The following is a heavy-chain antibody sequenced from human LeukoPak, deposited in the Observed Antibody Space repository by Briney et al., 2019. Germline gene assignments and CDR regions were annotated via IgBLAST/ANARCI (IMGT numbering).Heavy chain of an antibody. CDR3: AALSDQRWFDP. V-gene: IGHV3-7*01. J-gene: IGHJ5*02. D-gene: IGHD2-2*01. Sequence: GGSLRLSCAASGFTFSSYALSWVRQAPGKGLEWVANIKQDGSEKHYVDSVKGRFTISRDNAKNSLYLQMNSLRAEDTAVYYCAALSDQRWFDPWGQGTLVTVSS. CDR2: IKQDGSEK. CDR1: GFTFSSYA.